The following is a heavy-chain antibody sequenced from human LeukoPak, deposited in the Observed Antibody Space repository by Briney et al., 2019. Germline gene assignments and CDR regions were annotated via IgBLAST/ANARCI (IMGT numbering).Heavy chain of an antibody. Sequence: SETLSLTCAVSGYSISSGYYWGWIRQPPGKGLEWIGSIYHSGSTYYNPSLKSRVTISVDTSKNQFSLTLSFVTAADTAVYYCARQHDSYYYYYIDVWGSGTTVTVSS. CDR3: ARQHDSYYYYYIDV. J-gene: IGHJ6*03. CDR1: GYSISSGYY. V-gene: IGHV4-38-2*01. CDR2: IYHSGST.